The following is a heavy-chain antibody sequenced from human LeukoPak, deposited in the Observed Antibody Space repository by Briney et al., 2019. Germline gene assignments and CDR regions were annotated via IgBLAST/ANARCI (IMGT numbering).Heavy chain of an antibody. J-gene: IGHJ4*02. V-gene: IGHV4-39*01. CDR1: GGSISSSSYY. Sequence: PSETLSLTCTVSGGSISSSSYYWGWIRQPPGKGLEWIGSIYYSGSTYYNPSLKSRVTISVDTSKNQFSLKLSSVTAADTAVYYCARRWARSFGYWGQGTLVTVSS. D-gene: IGHD3-16*01. CDR2: IYYSGST. CDR3: ARRWARSFGY.